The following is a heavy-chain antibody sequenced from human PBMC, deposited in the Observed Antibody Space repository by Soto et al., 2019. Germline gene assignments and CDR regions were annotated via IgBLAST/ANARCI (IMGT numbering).Heavy chain of an antibody. CDR3: PSPNGDPTHYSTGMDV. CDR2: ISRDGDSM. CDR1: GFTFSDYY. Sequence: QVQLVESGGGLVKPGGSLRLSCAASGFTFSDYYMAWIRQAPGKGLEYVSYISRDGDSMYYADSVKGRFTISRDKPKNPLPRQMNSLEPEATAVYSCPSPNGDPTHYSTGMDVWGKGTRSPSPQ. V-gene: IGHV3-11*01. J-gene: IGHJ6*04. D-gene: IGHD2-21*01.